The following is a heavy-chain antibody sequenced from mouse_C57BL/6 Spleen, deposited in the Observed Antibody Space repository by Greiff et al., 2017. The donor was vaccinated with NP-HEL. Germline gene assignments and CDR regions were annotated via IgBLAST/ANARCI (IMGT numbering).Heavy chain of an antibody. CDR2: IYPGSGKT. V-gene: IGHV1-76*01. CDR1: GYTFTDYY. J-gene: IGHJ3*01. CDR3: ARGGDYDAWFAY. Sequence: VQLQQSGAELVRPGASVKLSCKASGYTFTDYYINWVKQRPGQGLEWIARIYPGSGKTYYNEKFKGKATLTAEKSSSTAYMQLSSLTSEDSAVYFCARGGDYDAWFAYWGQGTLVTVSA. D-gene: IGHD2-4*01.